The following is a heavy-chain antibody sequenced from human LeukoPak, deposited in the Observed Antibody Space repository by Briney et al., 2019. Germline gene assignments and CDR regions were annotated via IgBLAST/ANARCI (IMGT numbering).Heavy chain of an antibody. J-gene: IGHJ4*02. CDR3: ARVSKESSAWGY. CDR2: IKQDGSEK. Sequence: GGSLRLSCAASGFTFSSYWMSWVRQAPGKGLEWVANIKQDGSEKYYVDSVKSRFTISRDNAKNSLYLQMNSLRVEDTAVYYCARVSKESSAWGYWGQGTLVTVSS. CDR1: GFTFSSYW. V-gene: IGHV3-7*03. D-gene: IGHD6-19*01.